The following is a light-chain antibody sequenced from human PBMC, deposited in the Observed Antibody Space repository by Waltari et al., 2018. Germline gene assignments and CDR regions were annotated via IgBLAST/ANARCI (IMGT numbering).Light chain of an antibody. CDR1: KSISSW. J-gene: IGKJ2*01. V-gene: IGKV1-5*03. Sequence: DIQMTQSPSTLSASVGDRVTITCRASKSISSWLAWYQQKPGKAPKLLIYKASSLESGVPSRLSGSGSGTEFTLTISSLQPDDFATYYCQQYNSYSHTFGQGTKLEIK. CDR3: QQYNSYSHT. CDR2: KAS.